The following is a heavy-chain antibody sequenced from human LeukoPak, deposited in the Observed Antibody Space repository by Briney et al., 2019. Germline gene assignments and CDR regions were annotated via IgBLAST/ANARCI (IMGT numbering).Heavy chain of an antibody. D-gene: IGHD6-6*01. V-gene: IGHV4-59*08. CDR2: IYYSGST. Sequence: SETLSLTCTVSGGSMSSYYWSWVRQPPGKGLEWIGYIYYSGSTHYNPSLKSRVTISVDTSKNQFSLRLSSVTAADTAMYYCARREGYSSSPLGYWGQGTLVTVSS. CDR1: GGSMSSYY. J-gene: IGHJ4*02. CDR3: ARREGYSSSPLGY.